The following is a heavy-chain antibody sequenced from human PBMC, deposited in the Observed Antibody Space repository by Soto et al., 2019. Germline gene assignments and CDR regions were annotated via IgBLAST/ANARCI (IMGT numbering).Heavy chain of an antibody. V-gene: IGHV3-30-3*01. CDR1: GFTFSSYA. Sequence: VQLVESGGGLVQPGGSLRLSCAASGFTFSSYAMHWVRQAPGKGLEWVAVISYDGSNKYYADSVKGRFTISRDNSKNTLYLQMNSLRAEDTAVYYCASLAVAGTVAFDIWGQGTMVTVSS. CDR3: ASLAVAGTVAFDI. CDR2: ISYDGSNK. D-gene: IGHD6-19*01. J-gene: IGHJ3*02.